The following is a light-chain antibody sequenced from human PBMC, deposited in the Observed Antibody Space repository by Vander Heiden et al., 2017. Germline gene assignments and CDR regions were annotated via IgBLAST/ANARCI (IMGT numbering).Light chain of an antibody. J-gene: IGKJ2*01. CDR3: QQYSGLPYT. CDR1: QSIHNW. Sequence: DIQMTQSPSTLSALLGDTITIPCRASQSIHNWLAWYQQSPGKAPKLLISRASTLESGITSRFNGAGTGTEFTLTITSLQADDFATYFCQQYSGLPYTFGQGTKVEMK. V-gene: IGKV1-5*03. CDR2: RAS.